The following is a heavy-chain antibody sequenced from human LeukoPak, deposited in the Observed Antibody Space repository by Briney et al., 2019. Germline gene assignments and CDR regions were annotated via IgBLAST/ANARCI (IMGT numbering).Heavy chain of an antibody. V-gene: IGHV1-8*01. CDR1: GYTFSDYD. CDR2: MNPTSGDT. D-gene: IGHD2-21*01. CDR3: ARVVMKAFYYYYMDV. Sequence: ASVKDSCKASGYTFSDYDVHWVRQAPAQGLEWMGWMNPTSGDTGLAQKFQGRVTMTRSKSKNQAYMELSRLRSEDTGVYFCARVVMKAFYYYYMDVWGKGTTIIISS. J-gene: IGHJ6*03.